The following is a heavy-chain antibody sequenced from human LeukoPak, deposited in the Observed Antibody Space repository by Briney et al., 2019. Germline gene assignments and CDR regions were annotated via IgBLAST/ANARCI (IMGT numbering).Heavy chain of an antibody. Sequence: ASVKVSCRASGYTLTSYDINWVRRATGQGLEWMGWMNPNSGNTGYSQKFQGRVTMTRNTSITTAYMELSSLRSEDTAVYYCARAGGTGPGNRHFQHWGQGTLVTVSS. D-gene: IGHD2-15*01. CDR1: GYTLTSYD. J-gene: IGHJ1*01. CDR3: ARAGGTGPGNRHFQH. CDR2: MNPNSGNT. V-gene: IGHV1-8*01.